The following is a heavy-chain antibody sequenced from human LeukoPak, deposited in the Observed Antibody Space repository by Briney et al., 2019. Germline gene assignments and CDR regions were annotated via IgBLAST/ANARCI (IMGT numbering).Heavy chain of an antibody. CDR2: IYDGGST. V-gene: IGHV4-4*07. J-gene: IGHJ3*02. D-gene: IGHD3-22*01. CDR1: GGSVNSYY. Sequence: SETLSLTCTVSGGSVNSYYLSWIRQPAGKTLEWIGRIYDGGSTNYNPSLKSRVTMSVDTSKNQFSLKLSSVTAADTAVYYCARRYYYDSSGYEDIWGQGTMVTVSS. CDR3: ARRYYYDSSGYEDI.